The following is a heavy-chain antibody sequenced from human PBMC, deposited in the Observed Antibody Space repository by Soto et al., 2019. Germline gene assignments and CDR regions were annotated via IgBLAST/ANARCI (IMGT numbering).Heavy chain of an antibody. CDR3: AKDATGSYYSSPFDI. Sequence: GGSLRLSCAVSGLTFSNYAMSWVRQSPGKGLEWVSAISGGGASTYYADSVQGRFTISRDNSNNTLFLQMNSLRAEDTAMYYCAKDATGSYYSSPFDIWGQGTMVTVS. CDR2: ISGGGAST. CDR1: GLTFSNYA. V-gene: IGHV3-23*01. D-gene: IGHD3-10*01. J-gene: IGHJ3*02.